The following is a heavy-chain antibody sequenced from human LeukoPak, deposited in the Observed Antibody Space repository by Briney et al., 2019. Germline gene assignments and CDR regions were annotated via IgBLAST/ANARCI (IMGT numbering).Heavy chain of an antibody. CDR2: IFPGDSET. CDR1: GYNFTTNW. J-gene: IGHJ3*01. V-gene: IGHV5-51*01. CDR3: ARRPAYSHTDAFDV. D-gene: IGHD1-26*01. Sequence: SGGSLKISCQGSGYNFTTNWIGWVRPLPGKGLEWMGIIFPGDSETRYSPSFQGLVTISADKSISTAYLQWRSLKASDTAMYYCARRPAYSHTDAFDVWGQGTMVSVSS.